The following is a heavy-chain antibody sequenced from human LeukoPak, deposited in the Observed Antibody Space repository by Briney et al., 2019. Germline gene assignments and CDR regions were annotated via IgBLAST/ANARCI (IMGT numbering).Heavy chain of an antibody. D-gene: IGHD5-12*01. CDR3: AKGGGYDSYILGWPVDY. CDR2: ISWDGGST. V-gene: IGHV3-43D*04. CDR1: GFTFDDYA. Sequence: GGSLRPSCAASGFTFDDYAMHWVRHAPGKGLEWVSLISWDGGSTHYADSVKGRFTISRDNSKNSLYLQMNSLRAEDTALYYCAKGGGYDSYILGWPVDYWGQGTLVTVSS. J-gene: IGHJ4*02.